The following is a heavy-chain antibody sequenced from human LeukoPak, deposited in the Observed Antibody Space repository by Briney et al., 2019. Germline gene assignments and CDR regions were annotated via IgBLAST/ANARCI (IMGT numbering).Heavy chain of an antibody. CDR1: GFTFSSYS. D-gene: IGHD4-11*01. J-gene: IGHJ6*03. V-gene: IGHV3-21*01. CDR2: ISSSSSYI. CDR3: ARVIDYSYYYYYYMDV. Sequence: PGGSLRLSCAVSGFTFSSYSMNWVRQAPGKGLEWVSSISSSSSYIYYADSVKGRFTISRDNAKNSLYLQMNSLRAEDTAVYYCARVIDYSYYYYYYMDVWGKGTTVTVSS.